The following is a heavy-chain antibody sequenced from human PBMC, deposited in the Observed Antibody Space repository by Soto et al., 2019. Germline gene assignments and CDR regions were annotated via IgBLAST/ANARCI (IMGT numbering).Heavy chain of an antibody. Sequence: PGGSLRLSCAASGFTFSSYSMNWVRQAPGKGLEWVSSISSSSSYIYYADSVKGRFTISRDNAKNSLYLQMNSLRAEDTAVYYCARDGPTAMSPPALDVWGKGTTVTVS. CDR2: ISSSSSYI. J-gene: IGHJ6*03. V-gene: IGHV3-21*01. CDR3: ARDGPTAMSPPALDV. D-gene: IGHD2-2*01. CDR1: GFTFSSYS.